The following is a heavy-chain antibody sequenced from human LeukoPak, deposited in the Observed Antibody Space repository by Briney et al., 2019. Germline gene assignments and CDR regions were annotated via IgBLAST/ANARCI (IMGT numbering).Heavy chain of an antibody. D-gene: IGHD6-13*01. CDR3: ARESPSSWYGIDF. CDR1: GGSISSYY. Sequence: FETLFLTCTVSGGSISSYYWSWIRQPPGKGLEWIGYIHYSGSTNYNPSLQSRVTISVDTSKNQFSLYLNSVTAADTAVYYCARESPSSWYGIDFWGQAAMATVSS. CDR2: IHYSGST. V-gene: IGHV4-59*01. J-gene: IGHJ4*02.